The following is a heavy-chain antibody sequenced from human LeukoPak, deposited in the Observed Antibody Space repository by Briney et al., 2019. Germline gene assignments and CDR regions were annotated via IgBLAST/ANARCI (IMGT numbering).Heavy chain of an antibody. D-gene: IGHD2-15*01. CDR2: ISADGSVK. CDR1: GFTFSRHA. V-gene: IGHV3-30*04. J-gene: IGHJ4*02. CDR3: ARKYGSGGSYIDY. Sequence: GGSLRLSCAASGFTFSRHAIHWVRQAPGKGQEWVAVISADGSVKYYADSVKGQFTISRDNSKNTLYLQMNSLRAEDTAMYYCARKYGSGGSYIDYWGQGTLVTVSS.